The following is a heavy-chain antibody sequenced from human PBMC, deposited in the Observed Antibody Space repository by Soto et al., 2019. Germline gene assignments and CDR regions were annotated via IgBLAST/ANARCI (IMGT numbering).Heavy chain of an antibody. CDR3: ARVDLYVTPSPQDV. V-gene: IGHV1-18*01. J-gene: IGHJ6*02. CDR2: INTYNGKT. CDR1: GYTFTRYG. Sequence: QVQLVQSGAEVKNPGASVKVSCKAPGYTFTRYGIGWARQAPGQGLEWMGWINTYNGKTNYAQNLQGSVTLTTDTSTSTGYMEQRSLRSNDTAIYNCARVDLYVTPSPQDVWGQGTTVIVSS. D-gene: IGHD3-16*01.